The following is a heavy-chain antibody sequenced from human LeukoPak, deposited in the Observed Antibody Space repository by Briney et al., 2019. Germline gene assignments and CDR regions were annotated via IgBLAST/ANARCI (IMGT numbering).Heavy chain of an antibody. Sequence: APVKVSCKASGYTFTGYYMDWVRRAPCQGLECMGWINPNSGNTGYAQKFQGRVTITRNTPISTAYMELSNLRSEDTAVYYCARGRTPSRRYYYYCFMDVWGKGTTVTVSS. V-gene: IGHV1-8*03. D-gene: IGHD2-15*01. CDR3: ARGRTPSRRYYYYCFMDV. CDR2: INPNSGNT. CDR1: GYTFTGYY. J-gene: IGHJ6*03.